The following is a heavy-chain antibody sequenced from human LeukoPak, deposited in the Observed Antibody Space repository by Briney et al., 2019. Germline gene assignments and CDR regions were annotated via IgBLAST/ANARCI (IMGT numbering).Heavy chain of an antibody. Sequence: ASVKVSCKASGYTFTSYDINWVRQATGQGLEWMGWMNPNSGNTGYAQKFQGRVTMTRNTSISTAYMELSSLRSEDTAVYYCARGGTNYYGSGSYYIDDAFDIWGQGTMVTVS. V-gene: IGHV1-8*01. CDR3: ARGGTNYYGSGSYYIDDAFDI. D-gene: IGHD3-10*01. CDR2: MNPNSGNT. J-gene: IGHJ3*02. CDR1: GYTFTSYD.